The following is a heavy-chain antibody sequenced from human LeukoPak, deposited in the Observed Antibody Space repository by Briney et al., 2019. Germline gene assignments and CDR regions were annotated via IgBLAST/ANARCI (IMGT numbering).Heavy chain of an antibody. V-gene: IGHV1-69*06. CDR1: GGTFISYA. CDR3: ARDEDYGISVNVDY. J-gene: IGHJ4*02. CDR2: IIPIFGTT. D-gene: IGHD4-17*01. Sequence: ASVKVSCKASGGTFISYAISWVRQAPGQGLEWMGGIIPIFGTTNYAQKFQDRVTITADKSTSTAYMELSSLRSEDTAVYYCARDEDYGISVNVDYWGQGTLVTVSS.